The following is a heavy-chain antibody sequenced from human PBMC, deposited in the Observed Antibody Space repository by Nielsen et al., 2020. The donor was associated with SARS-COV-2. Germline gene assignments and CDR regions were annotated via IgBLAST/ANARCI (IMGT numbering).Heavy chain of an antibody. V-gene: IGHV3-7*01. J-gene: IGHJ5*02. CDR3: ARERPHYAP. CDR1: GFTFSSYW. Sequence: GESLKISCAASGFTFSSYWMSWVRQAPGKGLEWVANIKQDGSEKYYVDSVKGRFTISRDNAKNSLYLQMNSLRAEGTAVYYCARERPHYAPWGQGTLVTVSS. D-gene: IGHD2-2*01. CDR2: IKQDGSEK.